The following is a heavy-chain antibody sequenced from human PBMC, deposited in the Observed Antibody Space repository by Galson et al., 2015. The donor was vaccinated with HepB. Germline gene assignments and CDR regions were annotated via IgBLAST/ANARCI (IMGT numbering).Heavy chain of an antibody. D-gene: IGHD1/OR15-1a*01. CDR3: AREEHNRNWFDP. CDR1: GYTFTSNG. Sequence: SVKVSCKASGYTFTSNGISWVRQTPRQGLEWLGWISAHGGNTKYAQKYQGRITLTRDTSTSTAYVELRSLRSDDTAVYYCAREEHNRNWFDPWGQGTQVTVYS. CDR2: ISAHGGNT. V-gene: IGHV1-18*04. J-gene: IGHJ5*02.